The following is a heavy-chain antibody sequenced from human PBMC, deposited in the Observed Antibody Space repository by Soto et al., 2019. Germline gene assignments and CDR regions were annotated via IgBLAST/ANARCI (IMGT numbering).Heavy chain of an antibody. CDR2: INPSGGST. Sequence: ASVKVSCKASGYTFTSYYMHWVRQAPGQGLEWMGIINPSGGSTSYAQKFQGRVTMTRDTSTSTVYMELSSLRSEDTAVYYCARAIPHYGDPVDYFQHWGQGTLVTVSS. J-gene: IGHJ1*01. CDR3: ARAIPHYGDPVDYFQH. CDR1: GYTFTSYY. V-gene: IGHV1-46*01. D-gene: IGHD4-17*01.